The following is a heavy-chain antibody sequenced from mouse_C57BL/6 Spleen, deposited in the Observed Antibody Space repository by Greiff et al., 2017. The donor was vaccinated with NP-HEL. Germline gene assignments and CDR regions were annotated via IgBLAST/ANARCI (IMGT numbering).Heavy chain of an antibody. D-gene: IGHD2-12*01. CDR3: ARGDYNYDKDAMDY. V-gene: IGHV5-17*01. J-gene: IGHJ4*01. CDR2: ISSGSSTI. Sequence: EVKLVESGGGLVKPGGSLKLSCAASGFTFSDYGMHWVRQAPEKGLEWVAYISSGSSTIYYADTVKGRFTISRDNAKNTLFLQMTSLRSEDTAMYYCARGDYNYDKDAMDYWGQGTSVTVSS. CDR1: GFTFSDYG.